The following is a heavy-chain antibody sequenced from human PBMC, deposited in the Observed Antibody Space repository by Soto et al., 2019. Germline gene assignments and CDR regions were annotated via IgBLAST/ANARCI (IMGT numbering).Heavy chain of an antibody. J-gene: IGHJ4*02. CDR2: ISDGGGST. CDR3: ARRAVAGTNYFDY. CDR1: GFIFRTFA. D-gene: IGHD6-19*01. V-gene: IGHV3-23*01. Sequence: GGSLRLSCAASGFIFRTFAMSWVRQAPGKGLEWVSGISDGGGSTYYADSVRGRFTISRDNSKNTLYLQMNSLRAEDTAVYYCARRAVAGTNYFDYWGQGTLVTVSS.